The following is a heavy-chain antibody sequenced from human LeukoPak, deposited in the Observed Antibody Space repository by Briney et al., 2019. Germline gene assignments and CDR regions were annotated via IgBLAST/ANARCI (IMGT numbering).Heavy chain of an antibody. D-gene: IGHD3-10*01. Sequence: GGTLRLSCAASGFTFSSYGMSWVRQAPGKGLEWVSAISGSGGSTYYADSVKGRFTISRDNSENTLYLQMNSLRAEDTAVYYCAKGFILAFGSGTFDYWGQGTLVTVSS. J-gene: IGHJ4*02. CDR1: GFTFSSYG. CDR3: AKGFILAFGSGTFDY. V-gene: IGHV3-23*01. CDR2: ISGSGGST.